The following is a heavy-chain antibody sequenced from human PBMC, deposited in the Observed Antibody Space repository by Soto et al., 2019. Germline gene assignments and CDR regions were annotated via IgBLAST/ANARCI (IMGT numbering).Heavy chain of an antibody. J-gene: IGHJ4*02. CDR1: GFTFSSYG. CDR2: ISYDGSNK. Sequence: SGGSLRLSCAASGFTFSSYGMHWVRQAPGKGLEWVAVISYDGSNKYYADSVKGRFTISRDNSKNTLYLQMNSLRAEDTAVYYCAKDKTRRAYRMSLSHSHSKNRNIGGPGYWGQGTLVTVSS. V-gene: IGHV3-30*18. D-gene: IGHD1-26*01. CDR3: AKDKTRRAYRMSLSHSHSKNRNIGGPGY.